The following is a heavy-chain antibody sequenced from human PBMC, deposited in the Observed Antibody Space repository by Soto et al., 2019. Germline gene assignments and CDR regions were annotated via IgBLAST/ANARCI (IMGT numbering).Heavy chain of an antibody. CDR2: ISYDGSNK. Sequence: QVQLVESRGGVVQPGRSLRLSCAASGFTFSSYAMHWVRQAPGKGLEWVAVISYDGSNKYYADSVKGRFTISRDNSKNTLYLQMNSLRAEDTAVYYCARDPLCGTAMFLGYFDLWGRGTLVTVSS. J-gene: IGHJ2*01. CDR1: GFTFSSYA. V-gene: IGHV3-30-3*01. D-gene: IGHD5-18*01. CDR3: ARDPLCGTAMFLGYFDL.